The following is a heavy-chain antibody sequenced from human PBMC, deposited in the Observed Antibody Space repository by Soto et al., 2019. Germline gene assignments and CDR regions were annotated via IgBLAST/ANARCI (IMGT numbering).Heavy chain of an antibody. Sequence: QVQLVQSGAEVRKPGASVKVSCKAAGYTFTSYGITWVRQAPGQGLEWMGWTSGYKGNTDNAQKSQGRATMTPDTSTNTAYMEGGGLRPAATAVYYCARVGMYISSRSYFASWGQGTLVTVSS. V-gene: IGHV1-18*04. J-gene: IGHJ4*02. CDR1: GYTFTSYG. CDR2: TSGYKGNT. CDR3: ARVGMYISSRSYFAS. D-gene: IGHD6-13*01.